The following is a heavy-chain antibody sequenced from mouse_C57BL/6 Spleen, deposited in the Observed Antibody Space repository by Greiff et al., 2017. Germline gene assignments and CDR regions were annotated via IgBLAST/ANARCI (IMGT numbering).Heavy chain of an antibody. CDR3: AREWGTGTAFDY. V-gene: IGHV1-19*01. CDR1: GYTFTDYY. Sequence: SGPVLVKPGASVKMSCKASGYTFTDYYMNWVKQSHGKSLEWIGVINPYNGGTSYNQKFKGKATLTVDKSSSTAYMELNSLTSEDSAVYYCAREWGTGTAFDYWGQGTTLTVSS. J-gene: IGHJ2*01. CDR2: INPYNGGT. D-gene: IGHD4-1*01.